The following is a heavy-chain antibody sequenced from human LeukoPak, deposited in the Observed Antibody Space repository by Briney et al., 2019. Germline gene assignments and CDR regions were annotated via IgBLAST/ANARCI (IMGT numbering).Heavy chain of an antibody. CDR1: GYTFTGYY. Sequence: ASVKVSCKASGYTFTGYYMHWVRQAPGQGLEWMGWINPNSGGTNYAQKFQGRVTMTRDTSISTAYMELSSLRSEDMAVYYCAGPPVAGTPGPPYYYYYMDVWGKGTTVTVSS. CDR3: AGPPVAGTPGPPYYYYYMDV. V-gene: IGHV1-2*02. CDR2: INPNSGGT. J-gene: IGHJ6*03. D-gene: IGHD6-19*01.